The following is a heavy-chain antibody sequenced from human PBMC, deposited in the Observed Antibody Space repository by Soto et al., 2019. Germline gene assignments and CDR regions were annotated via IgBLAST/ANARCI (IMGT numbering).Heavy chain of an antibody. CDR1: GFTFSSYA. Sequence: GGSLRLSCAASGFTFSSYAMSWVRQAPGKGLEWVSAISGSGGSTYYADSVKGRFTISRDNSKNTLYLQMNSLRAEDTAVYYCAKAHSSGYLVPFDYWGQGTLVTAPQ. V-gene: IGHV3-23*01. J-gene: IGHJ4*02. D-gene: IGHD3-22*01. CDR2: ISGSGGST. CDR3: AKAHSSGYLVPFDY.